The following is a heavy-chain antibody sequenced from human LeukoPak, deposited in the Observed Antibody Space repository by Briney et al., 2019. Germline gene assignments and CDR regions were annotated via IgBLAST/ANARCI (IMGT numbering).Heavy chain of an antibody. CDR2: ISGSGGST. CDR3: AKDRASGWYGFHFDY. D-gene: IGHD6-19*01. CDR1: GFTFSSYA. V-gene: IGHV3-23*01. J-gene: IGHJ4*02. Sequence: PGGSLRLSCAASGFTFSSYAMSWVRQAPGKGLEWVSAISGSGGSTYYADSVKGRFTISRDNSKNTLYLRMNSLRAEDTAVYHCAKDRASGWYGFHFDYWGQGTLVTVSS.